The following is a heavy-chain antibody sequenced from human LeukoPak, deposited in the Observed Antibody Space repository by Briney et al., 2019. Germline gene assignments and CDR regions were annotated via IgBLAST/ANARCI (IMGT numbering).Heavy chain of an antibody. Sequence: SVRVSCKASGGTFSSYAISWVRQAPGQGLEWMGGIIPIFGTANYAQKFQGRVTITADKSTSTAYMELSSLRSEDTAVYYCATDTAGVNCFDYWGQGTLVTVSS. J-gene: IGHJ4*02. D-gene: IGHD5-18*01. CDR1: GGTFSSYA. CDR2: IIPIFGTA. CDR3: ATDTAGVNCFDY. V-gene: IGHV1-69*06.